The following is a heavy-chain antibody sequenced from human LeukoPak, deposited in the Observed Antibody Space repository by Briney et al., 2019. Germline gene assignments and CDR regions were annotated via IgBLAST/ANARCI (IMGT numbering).Heavy chain of an antibody. CDR1: GVTFSSYA. CDR2: ISYDGSNK. CDR3: ARSYGDYGYFDY. Sequence: GGSLRLSCAASGVTFSSYAMHWVRQAPGRGLEWVAVISYDGSNKYYADSVKGRFTISRDNSKNTLYLQMNSLRAEDTAVYYRARSYGDYGYFDYWGPGTLVTVSS. V-gene: IGHV3-30-3*01. D-gene: IGHD4-17*01. J-gene: IGHJ4*02.